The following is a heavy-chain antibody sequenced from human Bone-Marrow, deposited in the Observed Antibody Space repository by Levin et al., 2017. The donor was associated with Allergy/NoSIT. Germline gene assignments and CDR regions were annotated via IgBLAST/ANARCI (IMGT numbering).Heavy chain of an antibody. J-gene: IGHJ2*01. Sequence: SQTLSLTCTVSGGSIRSGDYYWSWVRQSPGKGLEWIGYIYHTGRTYHNPSLQSRVTISIDTSKKQFSLRLNSVTAADTAVYYCARITVRGLSYWYFDFWGRGTLVTFSS. D-gene: IGHD3-10*01. CDR1: GGSIRSGDYY. V-gene: IGHV4-30-4*01. CDR3: ARITVRGLSYWYFDF. CDR2: IYHTGRT.